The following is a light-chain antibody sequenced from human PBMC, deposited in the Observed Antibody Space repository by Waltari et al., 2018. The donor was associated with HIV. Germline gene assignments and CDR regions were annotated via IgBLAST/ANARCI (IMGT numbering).Light chain of an antibody. CDR3: AAWDDSLNGYV. CDR2: YDD. J-gene: IGLJ1*01. V-gene: IGLV1-36*01. Sequence: QSVLTQPPSVSEAPRQRVTISCSGSSSNIENNAVNWYQQVPGKAPKLLIYYDDLLSSGFSDRFSGSKSGTSASLAIRGLQSEDDADYYCAAWDDSLNGYVFGSGTKVTVL. CDR1: SSNIENNA.